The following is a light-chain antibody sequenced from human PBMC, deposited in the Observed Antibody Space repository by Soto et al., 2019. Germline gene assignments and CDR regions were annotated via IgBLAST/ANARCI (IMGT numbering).Light chain of an antibody. V-gene: IGKV3-20*01. J-gene: IGKJ1*01. CDR2: GAS. CDR1: QSVSNY. Sequence: EIVLTQSPGTLSLSPGERATLSCRASQSVSNYLAWYQQKPGQAPRLLIYGASRRATVIPDRFSGSGSGTDFTLTISRLEPEGFAVYYCQPYGGSPQTFGQGTNVEIK. CDR3: QPYGGSPQT.